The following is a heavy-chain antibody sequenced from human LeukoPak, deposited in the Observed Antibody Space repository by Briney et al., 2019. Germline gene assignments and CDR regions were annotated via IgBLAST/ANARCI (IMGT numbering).Heavy chain of an antibody. CDR3: ARGPFPYSSGWFDY. Sequence: SETLSLTCAVCGGSFSGYYWSWIRQPPGKGLEWIGYIYYSGSTNYNPSLKSRVTISVDTSKNQFSLKLSSVTAADTAVYYCARGPFPYSSGWFDYWGQGTLVTVSS. J-gene: IGHJ4*02. CDR1: GGSFSGYY. D-gene: IGHD6-19*01. CDR2: IYYSGST. V-gene: IGHV4-59*01.